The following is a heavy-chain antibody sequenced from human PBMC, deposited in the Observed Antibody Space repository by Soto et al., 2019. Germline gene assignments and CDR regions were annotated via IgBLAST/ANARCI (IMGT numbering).Heavy chain of an antibody. CDR1: TFDLSHYA. CDR2: LSFDGSEK. CDR3: ARDHTMTVSARRRDFVSTRQNEDTHYYGMDV. V-gene: IGHV3-30*04. Sequence: QLVQSGGGVVQPGGSLRLTCAASTFDLSHYAIHWVRQAPGKGLEWVALLSFDGSEKFFIDSVKGRFTISRDSSNNTVCLQMNSLRGDDMVVYFCARDHTMTVSARRRDFVSTRQNEDTHYYGMDVGGQGATVSVSS. J-gene: IGHJ6*02. D-gene: IGHD3-22*01.